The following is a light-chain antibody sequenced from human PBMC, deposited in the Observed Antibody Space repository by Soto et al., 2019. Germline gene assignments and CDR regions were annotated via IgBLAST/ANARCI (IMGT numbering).Light chain of an antibody. J-gene: IGKJ4*01. CDR2: AAS. CDR3: QKYNSAPLT. CDR1: HDINNY. V-gene: IGKV1-27*01. Sequence: DIQMTQSPSSLSASVGDRVTITCRASHDINNYLAWYQQKPGKVPKLLIYAASTLQPGVPSRFSGSGSGTEFTVTISSLQPEDVATYYCQKYNSAPLTFGGGPKVEIK.